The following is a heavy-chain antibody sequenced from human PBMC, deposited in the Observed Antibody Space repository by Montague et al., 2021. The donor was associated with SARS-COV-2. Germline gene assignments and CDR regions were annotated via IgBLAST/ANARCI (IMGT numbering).Heavy chain of an antibody. D-gene: IGHD2-15*01. Sequence: SETLSLTCTVLVSSNSGSDRNSTRLHSSHHRDSYAFFCFNKSTNYNPSLKSRVTISVDTSKNQFSLKLSSVTAADTAVYYCARLEAGDWSGVSCYSSWFDPWGQGNLVTVSS. CDR3: ARLEAGDWSGVSCYSSWFDP. CDR1: VSSNSGSD. J-gene: IGHJ5*02. V-gene: IGHV4-59*08. CDR2: FCFNKST.